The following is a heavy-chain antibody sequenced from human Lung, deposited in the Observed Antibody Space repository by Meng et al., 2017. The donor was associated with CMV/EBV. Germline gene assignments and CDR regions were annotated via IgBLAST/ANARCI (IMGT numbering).Heavy chain of an antibody. D-gene: IGHD1-1*01. CDR3: AKDDDRRYNRMDV. Sequence: GGSLRLSCAASGFTFSNYHMSWVRQAPGKGLEWVSTISGTSGTTYYAASVKGRFTISRDISTNTLYLQMNSLRDEDTALYYCAKDDDRRYNRMDVWGQGXTVTV. J-gene: IGHJ6*02. CDR2: ISGTSGTT. CDR1: GFTFSNYH. V-gene: IGHV3-23*01.